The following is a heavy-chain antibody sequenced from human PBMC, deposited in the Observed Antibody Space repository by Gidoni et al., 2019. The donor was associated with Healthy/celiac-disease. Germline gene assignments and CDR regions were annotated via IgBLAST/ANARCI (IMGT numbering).Heavy chain of an antibody. CDR1: GFTFTSTA. Sequence: QMQLVQSGPEVKKPGTSVKDSCKASGFTFTSTAMQWVRQARGQRLEWIGWIVVGSGNTNYAQKFQERVTITRDMSTSTAYMELSSLRSEDTAVYYCAAPDYGDYQSDWVYYGMDVWGQGTTVTVSS. V-gene: IGHV1-58*02. J-gene: IGHJ6*02. D-gene: IGHD4-17*01. CDR3: AAPDYGDYQSDWVYYGMDV. CDR2: IVVGSGNT.